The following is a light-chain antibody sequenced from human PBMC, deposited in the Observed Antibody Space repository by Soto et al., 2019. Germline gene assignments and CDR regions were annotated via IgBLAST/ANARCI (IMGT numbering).Light chain of an antibody. CDR3: QSYDSSLSGYV. CDR1: SSNIGAGYD. Sequence: QSVLTQPPSVSGAPGQRVTISCTWSSSNIGAGYDVHWYQQLPGTAPKLLIYGNSNRPSGVPDRFSGSKSGTSAYLAITGLQAEDEADDYCQSYDSSLSGYVFGTGTKLTVI. CDR2: GNS. V-gene: IGLV1-40*01. J-gene: IGLJ1*01.